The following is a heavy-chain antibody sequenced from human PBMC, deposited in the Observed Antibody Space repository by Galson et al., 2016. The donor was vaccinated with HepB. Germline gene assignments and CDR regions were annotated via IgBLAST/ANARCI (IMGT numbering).Heavy chain of an antibody. D-gene: IGHD6-19*01. J-gene: IGHJ2*01. CDR2: IDPSDSYT. V-gene: IGHV5-10-1*01. CDR3: ARHGPEAGTDWYFDV. CDR1: GYSFTYYW. Sequence: QSGAEVKMPGESLRISCQGSGYSFTYYWISWVRQMPGKGLEWMGRIDPSDSYTIYSPSFQGHVNISADNSINTAYLQWSSLKASDTAMYFCARHGPEAGTDWYFDVWGRGTLVTVSS.